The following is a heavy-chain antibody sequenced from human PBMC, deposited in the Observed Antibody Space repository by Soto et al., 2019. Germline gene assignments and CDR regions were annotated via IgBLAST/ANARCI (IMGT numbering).Heavy chain of an antibody. D-gene: IGHD3-3*01. Sequence: PGGSLRLSCAASGFTFSNAWMNWVRQAPGKGLEWVGRIKSKTDGGTTDYAAPVKGRFTISRDDSKNTLYLQMNSLKTEDTAVYYCTTDRGYYDFWSGPSHDAYYYYGMDVWGQGTTVTVSS. CDR2: IKSKTDGGTT. J-gene: IGHJ6*02. CDR3: TTDRGYYDFWSGPSHDAYYYYGMDV. V-gene: IGHV3-15*07. CDR1: GFTFSNAW.